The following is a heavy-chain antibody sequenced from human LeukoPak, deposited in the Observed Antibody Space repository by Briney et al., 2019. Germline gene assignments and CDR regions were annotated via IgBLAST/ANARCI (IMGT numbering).Heavy chain of an antibody. CDR1: RFTFSSYG. CDR3: ANLNSGSYYFDD. CDR2: IRYDVSNK. J-gene: IGHJ4*02. D-gene: IGHD1-26*01. Sequence: GGSLRLSCAASRFTFSSYGMHWVRQAPGKGLECVAFIRYDVSNKYYADSVKGRFTISRDNSKNTLYLQMNSLRAEDTAVYYCANLNSGSYYFDDWGQGTLVTVSS. V-gene: IGHV3-30*02.